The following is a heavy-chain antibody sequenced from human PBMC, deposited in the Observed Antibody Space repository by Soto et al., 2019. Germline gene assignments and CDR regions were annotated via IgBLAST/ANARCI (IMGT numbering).Heavy chain of an antibody. V-gene: IGHV4-4*02. CDR2: IYHSGST. Sequence: SETLCVTYTVSGGSLSPGTSCSCVRQPPGKGLEWIGEIYHSGSTNYNPSLKSRVTIPVDKSKNQFSLKLSSVTAADTAVYYCARLAAADNYYYGMDVWGQGTTVT. CDR1: GGSLSPGTS. J-gene: IGHJ6*02. D-gene: IGHD6-13*01. CDR3: ARLAAADNYYYGMDV.